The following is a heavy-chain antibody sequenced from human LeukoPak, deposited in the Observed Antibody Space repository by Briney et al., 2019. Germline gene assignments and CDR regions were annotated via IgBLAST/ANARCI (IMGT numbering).Heavy chain of an antibody. Sequence: GGSLRLSCAASGFTFSSYAMSWVRQAPGKGLEWVSAISGSGGSTYYADSVKGRFTISRDNSKNTLYPQMNSLRAEDTAVYYCAKESCSGGSCYPNYWGQGTLVTVSS. CDR3: AKESCSGGSCYPNY. CDR1: GFTFSSYA. CDR2: ISGSGGST. J-gene: IGHJ4*02. V-gene: IGHV3-23*01. D-gene: IGHD2-15*01.